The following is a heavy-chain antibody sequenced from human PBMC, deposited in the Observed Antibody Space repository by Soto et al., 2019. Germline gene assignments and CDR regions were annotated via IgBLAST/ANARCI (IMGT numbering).Heavy chain of an antibody. V-gene: IGHV4-38-2*02. CDR3: ARDREYSSSPDFDY. CDR2: IYHSGST. D-gene: IGHD6-6*01. J-gene: IGHJ4*02. Sequence: SETLSLTCAVSGYSISSGYYWGWIRQPPGKGLEWIGSIYHSGSTYYNPSLESRVTISVDTSKNQFSLKLSSVTAADTAVYYCARDREYSSSPDFDYWGQGTLVTVSS. CDR1: GYSISSGYY.